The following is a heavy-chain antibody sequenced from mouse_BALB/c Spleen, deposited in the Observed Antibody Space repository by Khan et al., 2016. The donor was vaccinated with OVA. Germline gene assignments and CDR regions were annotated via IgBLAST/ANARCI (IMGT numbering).Heavy chain of an antibody. J-gene: IGHJ2*01. V-gene: IGHV5-6-4*01. Sequence: EVELVESGGGLVKPGGSLRLSCEASGFTFSSYSMSWVRQTPEKRLEWVATITSGGSYTYYPDSVQGRFTISRDNAKNTLYLQMSSLKSEDTAIYYCTRDRNYYGSSVYCDYWGQGTTLTVSS. CDR3: TRDRNYYGSSVYCDY. D-gene: IGHD1-1*01. CDR2: ITSGGSYT. CDR1: GFTFSSYS.